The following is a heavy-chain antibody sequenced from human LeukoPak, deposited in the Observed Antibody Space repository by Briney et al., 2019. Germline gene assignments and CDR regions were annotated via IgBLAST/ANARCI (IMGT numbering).Heavy chain of an antibody. Sequence: GGSLRLSCAASGLTFSSYAMSWVRQAPGKGLEWVSAISGSGGSTYYADSVKGRFTISRDNSKNTLYLQMNSLRAEDTAVYYCAKVIVVVITVFDYWGQGTLVNVSS. CDR2: ISGSGGST. D-gene: IGHD3-22*01. CDR3: AKVIVVVITVFDY. J-gene: IGHJ4*02. CDR1: GLTFSSYA. V-gene: IGHV3-23*01.